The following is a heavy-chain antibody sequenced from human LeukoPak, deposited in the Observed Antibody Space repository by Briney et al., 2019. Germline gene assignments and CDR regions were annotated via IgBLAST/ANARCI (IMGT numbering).Heavy chain of an antibody. CDR3: ARLGRGSYDY. D-gene: IGHD5-18*01. CDR2: INHSGST. J-gene: IGHJ4*02. CDR1: GGSFSGYY. V-gene: IGHV4-34*01. Sequence: SETLSLTCAVYGGSFSGYYWSWIRQPTGKGLEWIGEINHSGSTNYNPSLKSRVTISVDTSKNQFSLKLSSVTAADTAVYYCARLGRGSYDYWGQGTWSPSPQ.